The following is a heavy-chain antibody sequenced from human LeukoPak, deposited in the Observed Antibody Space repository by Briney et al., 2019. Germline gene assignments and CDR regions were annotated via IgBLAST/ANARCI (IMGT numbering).Heavy chain of an antibody. CDR1: GGSISNWA. J-gene: IGHJ4*02. Sequence: PSETLSLTCTVSGGSISNWAWSWIRQPAGKGLEWIGRIYTSGSTNYNPSLKSRVTMSVDTSKNQFSLKLSSVTAADTAVYYCARVLGRYSSSAGRGHYYFDYWGQGTLVTVSS. CDR2: IYTSGST. V-gene: IGHV4-4*07. CDR3: ARVLGRYSSSAGRGHYYFDY. D-gene: IGHD6-6*01.